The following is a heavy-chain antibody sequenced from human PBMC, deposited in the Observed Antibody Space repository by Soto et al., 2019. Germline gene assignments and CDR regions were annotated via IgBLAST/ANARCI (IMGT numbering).Heavy chain of an antibody. CDR3: ARDGSGHDFWDGPWYFDS. J-gene: IGHJ4*02. Sequence: QVQLQESGPGLVKPSETLSLTCTVSGGSISTSYWSWIRQPPGKGLEWLGYVYYIGSTKYNPSLTNRVTISVDTSQNQFSLKLESVSAAATALYYCARDGSGHDFWDGPWYFDSWGQGTLVTVSS. D-gene: IGHD3-3*01. CDR1: GGSISTSY. V-gene: IGHV4-59*01. CDR2: VYYIGST.